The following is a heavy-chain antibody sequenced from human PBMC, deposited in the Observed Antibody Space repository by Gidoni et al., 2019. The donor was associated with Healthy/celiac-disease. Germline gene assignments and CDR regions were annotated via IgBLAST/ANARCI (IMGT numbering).Heavy chain of an antibody. Sequence: QVQLVQSGAEVKKPGASVKVSCKASVYTFTRYAMHWVRQAPGQRLEWMGWINAGNGNTKYSQKFQGRVTITRDTSARTAYMELSSLRSEETAVYYCARDQPEYYYDSSGYYPYWGQGTLVTVSS. J-gene: IGHJ4*02. CDR3: ARDQPEYYYDSSGYYPY. CDR2: INAGNGNT. CDR1: VYTFTRYA. V-gene: IGHV1-3*01. D-gene: IGHD3-22*01.